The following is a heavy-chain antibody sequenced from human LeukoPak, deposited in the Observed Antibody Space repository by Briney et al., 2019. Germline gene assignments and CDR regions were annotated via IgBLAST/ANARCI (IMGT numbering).Heavy chain of an antibody. CDR2: ISSSSSYI. J-gene: IGHJ4*02. CDR1: GFTFSSYS. D-gene: IGHD3-22*01. Sequence: GGSLRLSCAASGFTFSSYSMNWVRQAPGKGLEWVSSISSSSSYIYYADSVKGRFTISRDNAKNSLYLQMNSLRAEDTAVYYCARVGDSSGYYFDYWGQGTLVTVSS. V-gene: IGHV3-21*01. CDR3: ARVGDSSGYYFDY.